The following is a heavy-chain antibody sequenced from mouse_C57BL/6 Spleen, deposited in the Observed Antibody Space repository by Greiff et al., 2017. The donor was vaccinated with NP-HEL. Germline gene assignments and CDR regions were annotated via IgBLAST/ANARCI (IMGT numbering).Heavy chain of an antibody. D-gene: IGHD2-3*01. CDR1: GYAFSSYW. V-gene: IGHV1-80*01. J-gene: IGHJ3*01. Sequence: VQLQQSGAELVKPGASVKISCKASGYAFSSYWMNWVKQRPGKGLEWIGQIYPGDGDTNYNGKFKGKATLTADKSSSTAYMQLSSLTSEDSAVYFCARSRDGYYPWFAYWGQGTLVTVSA. CDR2: IYPGDGDT. CDR3: ARSRDGYYPWFAY.